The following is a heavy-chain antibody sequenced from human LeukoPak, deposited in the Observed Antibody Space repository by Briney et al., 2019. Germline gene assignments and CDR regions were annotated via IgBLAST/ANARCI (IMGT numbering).Heavy chain of an antibody. Sequence: SETLSLTCTVSGGSIRSSYYYWGWIRQPPGKGLEWIGYIYYSGSTNYNPSLKSRVTISVDTSKNQFSLKLSSVTAADTAVYYCARTNWAYGMDVWGQGTTVTVSS. CDR3: ARTNWAYGMDV. CDR2: IYYSGST. D-gene: IGHD7-27*01. J-gene: IGHJ6*02. CDR1: GGSIRSSYYY. V-gene: IGHV4-61*05.